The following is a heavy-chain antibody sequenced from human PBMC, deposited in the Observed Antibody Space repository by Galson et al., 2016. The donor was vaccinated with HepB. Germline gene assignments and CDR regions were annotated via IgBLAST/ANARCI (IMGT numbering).Heavy chain of an antibody. CDR3: ARGERWLQSYNQFDP. CDR2: IYYSGAT. Sequence: SETLSLTCSVSGGSINSYYWSWIRQPPGKGLEWIGYIYYSGATNYNPSLNSRVTMSVDTSKNQFSLKLSSVTAADTAVYYWARGERWLQSYNQFDPWGQGTLVTVSS. V-gene: IGHV4-59*01. D-gene: IGHD5-24*01. CDR1: GGSINSYY. J-gene: IGHJ5*02.